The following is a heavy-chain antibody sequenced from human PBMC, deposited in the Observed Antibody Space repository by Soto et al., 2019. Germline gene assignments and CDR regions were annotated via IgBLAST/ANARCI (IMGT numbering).Heavy chain of an antibody. V-gene: IGHV4-34*01. CDR3: AREVRGVIGGVNWFDP. CDR1: GAPITINY. Sequence: PSETLSLTCTVSGAPITINYWSWIRQPPGKGLEWIGEINHSGSTNYNPSLKSRVTISVDTSKNQFSLKLSSVTAADTAVYYCAREVRGVIGGVNWFDPWGQGTLVTVSS. J-gene: IGHJ5*02. CDR2: INHSGST. D-gene: IGHD3-10*01.